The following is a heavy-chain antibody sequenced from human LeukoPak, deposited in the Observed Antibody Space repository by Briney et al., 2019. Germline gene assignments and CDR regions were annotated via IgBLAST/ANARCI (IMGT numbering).Heavy chain of an antibody. CDR1: GFTFSNAW. Sequence: GGSLRLSCAASGFTFSNAWMSWVRQAPGKGLEWVGRIKSKTDGGTTDYAAPVKGRFTISRDDSKNTLYLQMNSLKTEDTAVYYCTTEDCSSTSCYFYLWGQGTLVTVSS. J-gene: IGHJ4*02. CDR3: TTEDCSSTSCYFYL. CDR2: IKSKTDGGTT. V-gene: IGHV3-15*01. D-gene: IGHD2-2*01.